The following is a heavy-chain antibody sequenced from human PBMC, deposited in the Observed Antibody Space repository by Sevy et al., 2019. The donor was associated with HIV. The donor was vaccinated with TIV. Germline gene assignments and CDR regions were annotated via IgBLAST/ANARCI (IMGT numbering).Heavy chain of an antibody. D-gene: IGHD3-9*01. CDR3: ATDSYAALGCFNY. CDR1: GFAFSTYW. Sequence: GGSLRLSCAASGFAFSTYWMSWVRQAPGKGLEWVARIKTDGSEENYADSVKGRFTISRDNTKNSFSLQMNSLRAEDTAVYYCATDSYAALGCFNYWGQGTLVTVSS. J-gene: IGHJ4*02. V-gene: IGHV3-7*01. CDR2: IKTDGSEE.